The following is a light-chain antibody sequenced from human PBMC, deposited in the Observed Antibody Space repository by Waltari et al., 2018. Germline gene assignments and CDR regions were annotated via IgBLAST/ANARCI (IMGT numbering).Light chain of an antibody. J-gene: IGKJ1*01. V-gene: IGKV3-15*01. Sequence: VMTQSPATLSVSPGERATLTCRARQSVSSNLAWYQQTPGQAPRLLIEDAATRATGSPARVSGSGSGTEFNLTISSLQSEDFAVYYCQQYDNWPRTFGQGTKVEIK. CDR2: DAA. CDR3: QQYDNWPRT. CDR1: QSVSSN.